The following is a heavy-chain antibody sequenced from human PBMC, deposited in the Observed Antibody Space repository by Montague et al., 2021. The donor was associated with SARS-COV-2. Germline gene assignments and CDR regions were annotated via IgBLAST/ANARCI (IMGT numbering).Heavy chain of an antibody. CDR1: GFTFSSYW. CDR3: ARDHRQVWFGAPVMERYFDX. Sequence: SLRLSCAASGFTFSSYWMSWVRQAPGKGLEWVANIKQDGSEKYYVDSVKGRSTISRDNAKNSLYLQMNSLRAEDTAVYYCARDHRQVWFGAPVMERYFDXWGQGTLVTVSS. CDR2: IKQDGSEK. V-gene: IGHV3-7*01. J-gene: IGHJ4*02. D-gene: IGHD3-10*01.